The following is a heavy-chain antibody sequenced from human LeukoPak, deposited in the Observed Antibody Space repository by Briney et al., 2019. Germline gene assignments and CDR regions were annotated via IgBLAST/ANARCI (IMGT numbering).Heavy chain of an antibody. CDR1: GGSISSSSYY. Sequence: PSETLSLTCTVSGGSISSSSYYWGWIRQPPGKGLEWIGSIYYSGSTYYNPSLKSRVTISVDTSKNQFSLKLSSVTAADTAVYYCARDSSGILLNYFDYWGQGTLVTVSS. CDR3: ARDSSGILLNYFDY. CDR2: IYYSGST. V-gene: IGHV4-39*07. J-gene: IGHJ4*02. D-gene: IGHD2/OR15-2a*01.